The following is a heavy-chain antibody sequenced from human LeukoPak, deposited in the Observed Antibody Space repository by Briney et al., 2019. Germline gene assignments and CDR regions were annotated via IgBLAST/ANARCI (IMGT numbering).Heavy chain of an antibody. V-gene: IGHV3-53*01. CDR1: GFTVSSNY. Sequence: GGSLRLSCAASGFTVSSNYMSWVRQAPGKGLEWVSVIYSGGSTYYADSVKGRFTISRDNSKNTLYLQMNSLRAEDTAVYYCARIRALTPNAFDIWGQGTMVTVSS. J-gene: IGHJ3*02. CDR3: ARIRALTPNAFDI. CDR2: IYSGGST. D-gene: IGHD4/OR15-4a*01.